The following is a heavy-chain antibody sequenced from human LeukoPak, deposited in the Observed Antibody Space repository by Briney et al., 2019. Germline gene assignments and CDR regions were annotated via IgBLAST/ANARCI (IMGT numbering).Heavy chain of an antibody. D-gene: IGHD3-22*01. CDR1: GDSVSRSDSY. V-gene: IGHV4-39*01. CDR3: ARRRYYDGSGYLE. Sequence: SETLSLTCSVSGDSVSRSDSYWDWIRQPPGKGLEWIGTIYYSGRTYYSSSLKSRVTMSVDPSNNRFSLNLRSVTAADTALYYCARRRYYDGSGYLEWGQGTLLSVSS. CDR2: IYYSGRT. J-gene: IGHJ1*01.